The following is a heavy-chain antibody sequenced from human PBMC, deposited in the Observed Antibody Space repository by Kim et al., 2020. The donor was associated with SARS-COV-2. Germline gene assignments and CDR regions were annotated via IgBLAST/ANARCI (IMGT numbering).Heavy chain of an antibody. D-gene: IGHD3-10*02. Sequence: SVKGRFTISRDDSKSIAYLQMNSLKTEDTAVYYCTRGHMLMTLLKDAFDIWGQGTMVTVSS. V-gene: IGHV3-49*02. J-gene: IGHJ3*02. CDR3: TRGHMLMTLLKDAFDI.